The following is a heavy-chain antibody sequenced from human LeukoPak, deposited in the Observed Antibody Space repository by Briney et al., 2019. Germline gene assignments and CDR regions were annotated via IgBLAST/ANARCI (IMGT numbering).Heavy chain of an antibody. CDR3: ASGTLTVSPLDY. V-gene: IGHV3-48*01. J-gene: IGHJ4*02. CDR2: ISSSSRTI. Sequence: PWGSLRLSCAASGFTFSSYSLNWVRRAPGKGLEWVSYISSSSRTIYYADSVNGRFTISRDNAKTSLYLQMSSLRVEDTAVYYCASGTLTVSPLDYWGQGTQVTVSS. D-gene: IGHD4-17*01. CDR1: GFTFSSYS.